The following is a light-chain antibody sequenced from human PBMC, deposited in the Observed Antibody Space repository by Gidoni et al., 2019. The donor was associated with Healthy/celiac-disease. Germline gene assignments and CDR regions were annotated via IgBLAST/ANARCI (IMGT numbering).Light chain of an antibody. J-gene: IGKJ1*01. CDR3: QQYNSYSWT. V-gene: IGKV1-5*01. CDR1: QSISSW. CDR2: DAS. Sequence: DNQMTQSPSTLYASVGDRVTITCRASQSISSWLAWYQQKPGKAPKLLIYDASRLESGVPSRFSGSGSGTEFTLTISSLQPDDFATYYCQQYNSYSWTFGQGTKVEIK.